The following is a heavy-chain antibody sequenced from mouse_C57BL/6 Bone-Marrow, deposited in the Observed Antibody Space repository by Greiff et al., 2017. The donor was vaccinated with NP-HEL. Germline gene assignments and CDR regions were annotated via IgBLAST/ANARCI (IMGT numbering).Heavy chain of an antibody. CDR3: ARWGRITTVVAPLSMDY. D-gene: IGHD1-1*01. Sequence: VQLQQPGAELVKPGASVKLSCKASGYTFTSYWMHWVKQRPGQGLEWIGMIHPNSGSTNYNEKFKSKATLTVDKSSSTAYMQLSSLTSEDSAVYYCARWGRITTVVAPLSMDYWGQGTSVTVSS. CDR1: GYTFTSYW. CDR2: IHPNSGST. J-gene: IGHJ4*01. V-gene: IGHV1-64*01.